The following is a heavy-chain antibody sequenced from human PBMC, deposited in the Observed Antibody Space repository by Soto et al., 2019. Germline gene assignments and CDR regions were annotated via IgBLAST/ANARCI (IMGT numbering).Heavy chain of an antibody. CDR1: GGSISSYY. J-gene: IGHJ6*01. Sequence: QVQLQESGPGLVKPSETLSLTCRISGGSISSYYWNWIRQAPGKGLEWIGFISYTGSTNYNPALTSRVTISVDTSKDQISLRLNSVTAADTVVYYCARVHITSWGYYYAVHDWGQGTTVTVSS. V-gene: IGHV4-59*01. D-gene: IGHD2-15*01. CDR3: ARVHITSWGYYYAVHD. CDR2: ISYTGST.